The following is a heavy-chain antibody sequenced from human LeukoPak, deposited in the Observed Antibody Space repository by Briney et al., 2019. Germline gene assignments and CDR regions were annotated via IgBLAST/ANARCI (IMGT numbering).Heavy chain of an antibody. CDR2: ISSSGSHI. CDR1: GFTSSSYD. Sequence: GGSLRLSCAASGFTSSSYDMNWVRQAPGKGLEWVSAISSSGSHIYYADSVKGRFTISRDNSKNTLYLQMNSLRPEDTAVYYCAKEGGYRSGWDYFDYWGQGTLVTVSS. D-gene: IGHD6-19*01. CDR3: AKEGGYRSGWDYFDY. J-gene: IGHJ4*02. V-gene: IGHV3-23*01.